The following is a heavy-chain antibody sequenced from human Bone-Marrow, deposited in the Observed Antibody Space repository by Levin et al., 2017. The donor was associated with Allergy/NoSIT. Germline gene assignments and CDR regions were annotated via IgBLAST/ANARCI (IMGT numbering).Heavy chain of an antibody. CDR2: IFYSGTT. CDR1: SGSFSGSSYF. J-gene: IGHJ6*02. Sequence: ESLKISCTVSSGSFSGSSYFWGWIRQPPGKGLEWIGSIFYSGTTSYSPSLKSRITMSVDTSKSQLSLKLSSVTGADTAVYYCARRSNSQRMKGWGWGMDVGGRGTTATVSS. V-gene: IGHV4-39*01. CDR3: ARRSNSQRMKGWGWGMDV. D-gene: IGHD7-27*01.